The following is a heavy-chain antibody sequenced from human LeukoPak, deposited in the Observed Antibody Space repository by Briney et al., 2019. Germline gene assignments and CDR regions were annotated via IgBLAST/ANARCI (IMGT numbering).Heavy chain of an antibody. CDR1: GFTFSSYS. J-gene: IGHJ4*02. Sequence: PGGSLRLSCAASGFTFSSYSMNWVRQAPGKGLEWVANIKQDGSEKYYVDSVKGRFTISRDNAKNSLYLQMNSLRAEDTAVYYCARVSGYYYGYYWGQGTLVTVSS. CDR3: ARVSGYYYGYY. CDR2: IKQDGSEK. D-gene: IGHD3-22*01. V-gene: IGHV3-7*01.